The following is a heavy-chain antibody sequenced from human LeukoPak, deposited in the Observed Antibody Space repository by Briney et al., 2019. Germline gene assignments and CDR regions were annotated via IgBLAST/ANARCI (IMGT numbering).Heavy chain of an antibody. CDR3: ARGPANLLRIAVAGTGSGYFDY. CDR2: INHSGST. D-gene: IGHD6-19*01. J-gene: IGHJ4*02. Sequence: KPSETLSLTCTVSGGSISSSGYYWGWIRQPPGKGLEWIGEINHSGSTNYNPSLKSRVTISVDTSKNQFSLKLSSVTAADTAVYYCARGPANLLRIAVAGTGSGYFDYWGQGTLVTVSS. CDR1: GGSISSSGYY. V-gene: IGHV4-39*07.